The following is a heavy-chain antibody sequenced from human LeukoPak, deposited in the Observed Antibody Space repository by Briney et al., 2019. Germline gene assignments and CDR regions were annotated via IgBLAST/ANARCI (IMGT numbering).Heavy chain of an antibody. D-gene: IGHD3-22*01. CDR2: IRYDGSNK. V-gene: IGHV3-30*02. Sequence: GGSLGLSCAASGFTFSSYGMHWVRQAPGKGLEWVAFIRYDGSNKYYADSVKGRFTISRDNSKNTLYLQMNSLRAEDTAVYYCAKDVVYDSSGYPDYWGQGTLVTVSS. CDR3: AKDVVYDSSGYPDY. J-gene: IGHJ4*02. CDR1: GFTFSSYG.